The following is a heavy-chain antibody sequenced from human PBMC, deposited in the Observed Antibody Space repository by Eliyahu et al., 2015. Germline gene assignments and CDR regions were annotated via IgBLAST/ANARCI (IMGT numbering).Heavy chain of an antibody. Sequence: QLQLQESGPGLVRPSETLSLTCTVSGGSIXXGTYYWGWIRQSPGKGLEWIGVIYSSGSTYRNPSLNSRLTISIDTSNQFSLKLRSVTAADTAVYYCARSATDFWDGYYPHRHGRVDVWGQGTTVTVSS. CDR3: ARSATDFWDGYYPHRHGRVDV. CDR1: GGSIXXGTYY. D-gene: IGHD3/OR15-3a*01. J-gene: IGHJ6*02. CDR2: IYSSGST. V-gene: IGHV4-39*07.